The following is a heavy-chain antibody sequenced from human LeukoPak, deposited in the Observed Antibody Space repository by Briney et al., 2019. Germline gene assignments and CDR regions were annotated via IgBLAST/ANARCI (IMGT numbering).Heavy chain of an antibody. D-gene: IGHD3-22*01. CDR3: ARTLWGYYGDSGYFPYYFDY. V-gene: IGHV3-11*01. J-gene: IGHJ4*02. CDR1: GFTFSDYY. CDR2: IGSSASGSTV. Sequence: GGSLRLSCAASGFTFSDYYMSWIRQAPGKGLEWVPYIGSSASGSTVNFAASVKGRFTISRDNAKNSLYLQMNTLRAEDTAVYYCARTLWGYYGDSGYFPYYFDYWGQGTLVTVSS.